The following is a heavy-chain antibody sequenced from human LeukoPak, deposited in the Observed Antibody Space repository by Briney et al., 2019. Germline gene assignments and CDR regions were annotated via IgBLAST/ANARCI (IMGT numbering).Heavy chain of an antibody. CDR3: ARDSGTTGEVKFDP. CDR2: IYGSGST. Sequence: SETLSLTCTVSGGSISRYYWSWIRQPAGKGLQWIGRIYGSGSTTYNPSLKSRLTMSVDTSKDQFSLKLSSMTAADTAIYYCARDSGTTGEVKFDPWGQGTLVTVSS. J-gene: IGHJ5*02. CDR1: GGSISRYY. V-gene: IGHV4-4*07. D-gene: IGHD3-10*01.